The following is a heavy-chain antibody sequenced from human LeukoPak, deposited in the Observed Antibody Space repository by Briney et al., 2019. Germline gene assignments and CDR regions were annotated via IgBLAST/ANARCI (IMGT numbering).Heavy chain of an antibody. D-gene: IGHD5-18*01. J-gene: IGHJ4*02. CDR3: TTGNIKWIQLWQPIDY. Sequence: TGGSLRLSCAASGFTFSNAWMSWVRQAPGKGLEWVGRIKSKTDGGTTDYAAPVKGRFTISRDDSKNTLYLQMNSLKTEDTAVYYCTTGNIKWIQLWQPIDYWGQGTLVTVSS. V-gene: IGHV3-15*01. CDR1: GFTFSNAW. CDR2: IKSKTDGGTT.